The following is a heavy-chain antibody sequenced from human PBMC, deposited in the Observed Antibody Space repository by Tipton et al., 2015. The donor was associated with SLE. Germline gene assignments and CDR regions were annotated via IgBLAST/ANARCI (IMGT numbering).Heavy chain of an antibody. CDR1: GGSISSGGYY. Sequence: TLSLTCTVSGGSISSGGYYWGWIRQPPGKGLVWIGSIYHSGSTYYNPSLKSRVTISVDTSKNQFSLKLSSVTAADTAVYYCARAADMDVWGQGTTVTVSS. CDR3: ARAADMDV. J-gene: IGHJ6*02. CDR2: IYHSGST. V-gene: IGHV4-39*07.